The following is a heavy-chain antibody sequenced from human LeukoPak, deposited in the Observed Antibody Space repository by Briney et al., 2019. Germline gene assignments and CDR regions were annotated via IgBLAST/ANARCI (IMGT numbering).Heavy chain of an antibody. D-gene: IGHD6-19*01. Sequence: SVKVSCKASGFTFTSSAMQWVRQARGQRLEWIGWIVVGSGNTNYAQKFQERVTITRDMSTSTAYMELSSLKASDTAMYYCARLLGGVEVADLPQYWGQGTLVTVSS. V-gene: IGHV1-58*02. CDR3: ARLLGGVEVADLPQY. CDR2: IVVGSGNT. J-gene: IGHJ4*02. CDR1: GFTFTSSA.